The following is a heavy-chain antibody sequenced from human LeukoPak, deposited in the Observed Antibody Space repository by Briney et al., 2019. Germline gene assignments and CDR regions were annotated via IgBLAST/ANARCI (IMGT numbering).Heavy chain of an antibody. V-gene: IGHV3-7*01. Sequence: GGSLRLSCAASGFTFSGSAMHWVRQASGKGLEWVANIKEDGSEKYYVDSVKGRFTISRDNAKNSLYLQMNSLRAEDTAVYYCARDQGWGQGTLVTVSS. CDR3: ARDQG. J-gene: IGHJ4*02. CDR1: GFTFSGSA. CDR2: IKEDGSEK.